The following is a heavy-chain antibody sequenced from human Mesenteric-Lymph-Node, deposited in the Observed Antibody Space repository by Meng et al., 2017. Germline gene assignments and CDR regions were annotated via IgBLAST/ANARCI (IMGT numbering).Heavy chain of an antibody. Sequence: SETLSLTCTVSGGSISSYYWSWIRQPPGKGLEWIGSIYHSGSTYYNPSLKSRVTISVDTSKNQFSLRLSSVTATDTAVYYCARGVYCSGGSFLCYYYYGMDVWGQGTTVTVSS. CDR3: ARGVYCSGGSFLCYYYYGMDV. CDR2: IYHSGST. J-gene: IGHJ6*02. D-gene: IGHD2-15*01. V-gene: IGHV4-38-2*02. CDR1: GGSISSYY.